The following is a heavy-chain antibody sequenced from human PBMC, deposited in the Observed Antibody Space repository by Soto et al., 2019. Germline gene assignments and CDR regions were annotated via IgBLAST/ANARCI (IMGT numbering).Heavy chain of an antibody. D-gene: IGHD6-19*01. CDR1: GFTFSSYS. CDR3: ARCTSSSGCGY. J-gene: IGHJ4*02. V-gene: IGHV3-21*01. Sequence: EVQLVESGGGLVKPGGSLRLSCAASGFTFSSYSMNWVRQAPGKGLEWVSSISSSSSYIYYADSVQGRFTISRDNAKNSLYLQMNSLRAEDTAVYYCARCTSSSGCGYWGQGTLVTVSS. CDR2: ISSSSSYI.